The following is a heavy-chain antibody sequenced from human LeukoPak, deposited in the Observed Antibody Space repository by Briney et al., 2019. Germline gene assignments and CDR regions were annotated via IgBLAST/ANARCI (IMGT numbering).Heavy chain of an antibody. CDR1: GYTFTSYY. CDR2: INPSGDST. D-gene: IGHD1-26*01. J-gene: IGHJ4*02. V-gene: IGHV1-46*01. Sequence: ASVKVSCKASGYTFTSYYMHWVRQAPGQGLEWMGIINPSGDSTNYAQKFQGRVTMTRDTSTSTVYMELSSLRSEDTAIYYCARRHSGSYGGLDYWGQGTLVTVSS. CDR3: ARRHSGSYGGLDY.